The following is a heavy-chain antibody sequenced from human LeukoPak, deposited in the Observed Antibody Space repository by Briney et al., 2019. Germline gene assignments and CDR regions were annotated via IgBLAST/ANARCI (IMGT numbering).Heavy chain of an antibody. CDR3: ASPRGYSYGPPLFDY. D-gene: IGHD5-18*01. CDR2: ISYDGSNK. V-gene: IGHV3-30-3*01. J-gene: IGHJ4*02. Sequence: GGSLRLSCAASGFTFSSYAMHWVRQAPGKGLEWVAVISYDGSNKYYADSVKGRFTISRDNSKNTLYLQMNSLRAEDTAVYYCASPRGYSYGPPLFDYWGQGTLVTVSS. CDR1: GFTFSSYA.